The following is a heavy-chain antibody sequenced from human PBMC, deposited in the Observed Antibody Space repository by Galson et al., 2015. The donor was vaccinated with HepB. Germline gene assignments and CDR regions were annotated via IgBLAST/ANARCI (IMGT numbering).Heavy chain of an antibody. CDR3: ARDCSGGSCYSSGGMDV. CDR2: IWYDGSNK. V-gene: IGHV3-33*01. CDR1: GFTFSTYG. D-gene: IGHD2-15*01. J-gene: IGHJ6*02. Sequence: LRLSCAASGFTFSTYGMHWVRQAPGKGLEWVAVIWYDGSNKYYADSVKGRFTISRDNSKNTLYLQMNSLRAEDTAVYYCARDCSGGSCYSSGGMDVWGQGTTVTVSS.